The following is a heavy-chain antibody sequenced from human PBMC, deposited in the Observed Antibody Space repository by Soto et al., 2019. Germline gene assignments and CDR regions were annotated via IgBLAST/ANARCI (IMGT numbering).Heavy chain of an antibody. CDR2: IIPIFGTP. D-gene: IGHD1-26*01. Sequence: QVQLVQSGAEVKKPGSSVKVSCRASGCTFSNYAISWVRQAPGQGLEWMGGIIPIFGTPKYAQKFQGRVTITADEPTSTAYMGLSSLRAEDTAVYYGARPDSGSYFFDYWGQGTLVTVSS. CDR1: GCTFSNYA. J-gene: IGHJ4*02. V-gene: IGHV1-69*12. CDR3: ARPDSGSYFFDY.